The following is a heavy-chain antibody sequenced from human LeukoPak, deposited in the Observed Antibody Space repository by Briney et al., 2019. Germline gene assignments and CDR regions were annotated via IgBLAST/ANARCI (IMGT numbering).Heavy chain of an antibody. CDR1: GGSISSGDYY. D-gene: IGHD3-22*01. Sequence: SETLSLTCTVSGGSISSGDYYWSWIRQPPGKGLEWIGYIYYSGSTYYNPSLKSRVTISVDTSKNQSSLKLSSVTAADTAVYYCAASWAYSSGYFPPYYFDYWGQGTLVTVSS. J-gene: IGHJ4*02. CDR3: AASWAYSSGYFPPYYFDY. CDR2: IYYSGST. V-gene: IGHV4-30-4*01.